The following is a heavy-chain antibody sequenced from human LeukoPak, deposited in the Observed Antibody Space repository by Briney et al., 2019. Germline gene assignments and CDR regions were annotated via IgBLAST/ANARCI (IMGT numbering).Heavy chain of an antibody. CDR1: GVSISSYY. V-gene: IGHV4-59*08. D-gene: IGHD3-10*01. CDR2: IYYSGNT. J-gene: IGHJ3*02. CDR3: ASHYFDDAFDI. Sequence: SETLSLTCTVSGVSISSYYWSWVRQPPGKGLEWIGYIYYSGNTNYDPSLKSRVTISVDTSKNQFSLKLSSVTAADTAVYYCASHYFDDAFDIWGRGTMVTVSS.